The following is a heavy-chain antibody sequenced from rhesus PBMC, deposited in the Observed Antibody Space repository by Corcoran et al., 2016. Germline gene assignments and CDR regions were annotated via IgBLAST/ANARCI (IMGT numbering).Heavy chain of an antibody. V-gene: IGHV3S43*01. Sequence: EVQLVESGGGLVQPGGSLRLSCAATGFTSGNSDLIWIRQAPGKGLEWVSYISSGGSIYYSDSVKGRFTISRDNAKNTLYLQMSSLRVEDTAVYYCAKTEREAFDFWGQGLRVTVSS. D-gene: IGHD1-44*02. CDR1: GFTSGNSD. J-gene: IGHJ3*01. CDR3: AKTEREAFDF. CDR2: ISSGGSI.